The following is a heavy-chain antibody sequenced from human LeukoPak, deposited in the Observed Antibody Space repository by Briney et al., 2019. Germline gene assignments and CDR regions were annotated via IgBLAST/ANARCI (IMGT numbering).Heavy chain of an antibody. CDR1: GGSIGSDVYC. Sequence: SETLSLTCSVSGGSIGSDVYCWSWVRQSPGKRLEWIGYLCDSGSTSFDPSLKSRVTISLDTSKNQFSLKVTSMTAADTAVYYCTRVAFGDHFDIWGQGTMVTVSS. V-gene: IGHV4-61*08. CDR3: TRVAFGDHFDI. J-gene: IGHJ3*02. D-gene: IGHD3-10*01. CDR2: LCDSGST.